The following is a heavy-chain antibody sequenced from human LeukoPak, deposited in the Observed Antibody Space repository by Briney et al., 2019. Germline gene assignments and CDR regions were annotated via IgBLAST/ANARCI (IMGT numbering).Heavy chain of an antibody. D-gene: IGHD6-13*01. CDR3: AGGIAAAVSY. V-gene: IGHV3-21*01. Sequence: GGSLRLSCAASGFTFSSYSMNWVRQAPGKGLEWVSSISSSSSYIYYADSVEGRFTISRDNAKNSLYLQMNSLRAEDTAVYYCAGGIAAAVSYWGQGTLVTVSS. CDR1: GFTFSSYS. J-gene: IGHJ4*02. CDR2: ISSSSSYI.